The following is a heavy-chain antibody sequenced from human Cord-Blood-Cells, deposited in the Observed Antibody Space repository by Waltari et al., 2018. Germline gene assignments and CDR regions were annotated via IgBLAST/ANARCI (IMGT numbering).Heavy chain of an antibody. CDR1: GFTFGNAW. Sequence: EVQLVESGGGLVTHGGSLRLSCAAPGFTFGNAWMSWVGQAPGKGLEWVGRIKSKTDGGTTDYAAPVKGRFTISRDDSKNTLYLQMNSLKTEDTAVYYCTTDLNGDYDYWGQGTLVTVSS. J-gene: IGHJ4*02. D-gene: IGHD4-17*01. V-gene: IGHV3-15*01. CDR2: IKSKTDGGTT. CDR3: TTDLNGDYDY.